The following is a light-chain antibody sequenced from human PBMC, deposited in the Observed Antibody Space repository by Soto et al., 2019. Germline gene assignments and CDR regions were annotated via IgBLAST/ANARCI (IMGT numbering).Light chain of an antibody. CDR1: SGHSSYA. J-gene: IGLJ2*01. CDR3: QTWGTGXVV. V-gene: IGLV4-69*01. Sequence: QSVLTQSPSASASLGASVKLTCTLSSGHSSYAIAWHQQQPEKGPRYLMKFNSDGSHSKGDGIPDRFSGSSSGAERYLTISSLQSEDEADYYCQTWGTGXVVXGGGTKVTVL. CDR2: FNSDGSH.